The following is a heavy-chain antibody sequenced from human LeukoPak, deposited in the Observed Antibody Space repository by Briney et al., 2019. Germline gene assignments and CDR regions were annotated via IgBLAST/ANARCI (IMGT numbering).Heavy chain of an antibody. V-gene: IGHV3-23*01. Sequence: GGSLRLSCAASGFTFSRFWMHWVRQAPGKGLEWVSTLSGSGITTYYADSVKGRFTISRDNSKNTLYLQMNSLRAEDTAVYYCAKGIYSSGWSYFDYWGHGTLVTVSS. CDR1: GFTFSRFW. D-gene: IGHD6-19*01. CDR2: LSGSGITT. CDR3: AKGIYSSGWSYFDY. J-gene: IGHJ4*03.